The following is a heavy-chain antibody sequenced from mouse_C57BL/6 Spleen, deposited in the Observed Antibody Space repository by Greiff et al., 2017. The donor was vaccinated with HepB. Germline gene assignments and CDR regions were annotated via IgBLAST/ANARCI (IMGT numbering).Heavy chain of an antibody. V-gene: IGHV5-9*01. D-gene: IGHD1-1*01. Sequence: EVMLVESGGGLVKPGGSLKLSCAASGFTFSSYTMSWVRQTPEKRLEWVATISSGGGYTYYPDSVKGRCTISRDNAKNTPYLQMSSLRSEDTALYFCARRDYYGSHFDYWGQGTTLTVSS. CDR2: ISSGGGYT. CDR3: ARRDYYGSHFDY. J-gene: IGHJ2*01. CDR1: GFTFSSYT.